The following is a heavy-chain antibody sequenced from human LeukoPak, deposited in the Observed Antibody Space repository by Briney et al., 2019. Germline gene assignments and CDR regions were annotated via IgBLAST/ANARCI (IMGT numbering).Heavy chain of an antibody. J-gene: IGHJ4*02. D-gene: IGHD3-22*01. CDR2: IYRDDDE. CDR3: ARRQPDSSSSSFDY. V-gene: IGHV2-5*02. CDR1: GFSLKTNGVG. Sequence: SGPTPVKPTQTLTLTCTVSGFSLKTNGVGVGWIRQPPGKALEWLALIYRDDDEYYSPSLKSRLTITKVTSKNQVVLTMTNVDPVDTATYYCARRQPDSSSSSFDYWGQGTLVTVSS.